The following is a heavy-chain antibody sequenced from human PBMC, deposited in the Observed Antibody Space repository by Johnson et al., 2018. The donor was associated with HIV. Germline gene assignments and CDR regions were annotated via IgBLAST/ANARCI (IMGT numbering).Heavy chain of an antibody. CDR3: AKDRDYYGSGLI. CDR2: IPYAGSNK. Sequence: QVQLVESGGGVVQPGRYLRLSSAASGFTFSSYAMHRVRQAPGKGLERVAGIPYAGSNKYYADSVTGRFTISIDNSKNTLYLQMNSLRAEDTAVYYCAKDRDYYGSGLIWGQGTMVTVSS. J-gene: IGHJ3*02. D-gene: IGHD3-10*01. CDR1: GFTFSSYA. V-gene: IGHV3-30-3*02.